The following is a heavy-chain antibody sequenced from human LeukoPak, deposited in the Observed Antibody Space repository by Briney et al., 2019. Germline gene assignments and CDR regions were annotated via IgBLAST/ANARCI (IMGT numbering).Heavy chain of an antibody. D-gene: IGHD6-13*01. CDR2: INPNSGGT. CDR1: GYTFTGYD. Sequence: ASVKVSCKASGYTFTGYDMHWVRQAPGQGLEWMGWINPNSGGTNYAQKFQGRVTMTRDTSISTAYMELSRLRSDDTAVYYCAIPYSSSWYVLYWGQGTLVTVSS. CDR3: AIPYSSSWYVLY. V-gene: IGHV1-2*02. J-gene: IGHJ4*02.